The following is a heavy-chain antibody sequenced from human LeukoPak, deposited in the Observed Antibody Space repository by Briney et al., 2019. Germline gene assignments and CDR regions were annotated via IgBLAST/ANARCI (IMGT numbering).Heavy chain of an antibody. CDR2: IYYSGST. V-gene: IGHV4-39*07. CDR1: GGSLSGYY. CDR3: AREHCSGGSCYSIYYYYYMDV. Sequence: SETLSLTCAVSGGSLSGYYWGWIRQPPGKGLEWIGSIYYSGSTYYNPSLKSRVTISVDTSKNQFSLKLSSVTAADTAVYYCAREHCSGGSCYSIYYYYYMDVWGKGTTVTVSS. D-gene: IGHD2-15*01. J-gene: IGHJ6*03.